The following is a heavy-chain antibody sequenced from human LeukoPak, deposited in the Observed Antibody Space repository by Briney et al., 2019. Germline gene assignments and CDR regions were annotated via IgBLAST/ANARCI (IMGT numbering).Heavy chain of an antibody. CDR1: GGSISSSNW. V-gene: IGHV4-4*02. D-gene: IGHD6-13*01. J-gene: IGHJ3*02. CDR3: ARDRQIAAELSYAFDI. Sequence: SGTLSLTCAVSGGSISSSNWWSWVRQPPGKGLEWIGEIYHSGSTNYNPSLKSRVTISVDKSKNQFSLKLSSVTAADTAVYYCARDRQIAAELSYAFDIWGQGTMVTVSS. CDR2: IYHSGST.